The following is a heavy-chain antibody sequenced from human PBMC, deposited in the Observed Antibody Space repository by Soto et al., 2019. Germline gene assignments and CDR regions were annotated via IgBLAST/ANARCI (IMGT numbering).Heavy chain of an antibody. CDR3: ARGPVIEVIPIRGSLDS. CDR1: GASINDGDYY. V-gene: IGHV4-30-4*01. J-gene: IGHJ4*02. CDR2: IYYSGST. D-gene: IGHD2-15*01. Sequence: SETLSLTCTVSGASINDGDYYWSWFRQPPGKGLEWIGYIYYSGSTYYNPSLGSRVSMSVDTSIKQFSLKFNSMTAADTAVYYCARGPVIEVIPIRGSLDSWGQGNLVTVSS.